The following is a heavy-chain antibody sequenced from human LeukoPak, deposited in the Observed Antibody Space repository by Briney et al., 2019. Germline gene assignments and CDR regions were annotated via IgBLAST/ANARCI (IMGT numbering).Heavy chain of an antibody. V-gene: IGHV4-30-2*01. CDR3: ARDRDIQAVETGGAFDI. D-gene: IGHD1-1*01. J-gene: IGHJ3*02. Sequence: ASETLSLTCTVSGGSISSGGYYWSWIRQPPGKGLEWIGYIYHSGSTYYNPSLKSRVTISVDRSKNQFSLKLSSVTAADTAVYYCARDRDIQAVETGGAFDIWGQGTMVTVSS. CDR1: GGSISSGGYY. CDR2: IYHSGST.